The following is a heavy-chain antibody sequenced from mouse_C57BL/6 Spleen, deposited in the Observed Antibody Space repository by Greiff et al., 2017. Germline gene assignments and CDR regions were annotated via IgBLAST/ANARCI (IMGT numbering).Heavy chain of an antibody. CDR3: PTAQATDFDY. CDR1: GYTFTSYW. D-gene: IGHD3-2*02. J-gene: IGHJ2*01. Sequence: VQLQQPGAELVKPGASVQLSCKASGYTFTSYWMHWVKQRPGQGLEWIGMIHPNSGSTNYNEKFKNKATLTVDKSSSTAYMQLSSLTSEDSAVYYCPTAQATDFDYWGQGTTLTGSS. V-gene: IGHV1-64*01. CDR2: IHPNSGST.